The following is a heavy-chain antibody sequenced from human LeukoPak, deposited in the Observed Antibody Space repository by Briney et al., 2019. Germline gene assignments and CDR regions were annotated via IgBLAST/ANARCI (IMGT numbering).Heavy chain of an antibody. CDR2: INHSGST. V-gene: IGHV4-34*01. Sequence: PSETLSLTCAVYGGSFSGYSWSWIRQSPGRGLEWIGEINHSGSTNYNPSLKSRVTISVDTSKNQFSLKLSSVTAADTAVYYCAGDTEEGYNSGVDYGGREPRVTVSS. CDR1: GGSFSGYS. D-gene: IGHD5-24*01. J-gene: IGHJ4*02. CDR3: AGDTEEGYNSGVDY.